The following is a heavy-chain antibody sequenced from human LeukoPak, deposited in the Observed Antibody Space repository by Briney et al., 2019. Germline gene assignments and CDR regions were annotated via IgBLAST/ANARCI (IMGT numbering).Heavy chain of an antibody. CDR2: IYYSGST. CDR3: ARQDPGPHPGNWFDP. V-gene: IGHV4-39*01. CDR1: GGSISSSSYY. Sequence: PSETLSLTCTVSGGSISSSSYYWGWIRQPPGKGLEWIGSIYYSGSTYYNPSLKSRVTISVDTSKNQFSLKLSSVTAADTAVYYCARQDPGPHPGNWFDPWGQGTLVTVSS. J-gene: IGHJ5*02.